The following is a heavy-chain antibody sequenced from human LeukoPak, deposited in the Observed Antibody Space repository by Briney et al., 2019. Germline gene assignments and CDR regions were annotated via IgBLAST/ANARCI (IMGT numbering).Heavy chain of an antibody. CDR2: LYYDGRT. D-gene: IGHD4-23*01. V-gene: IGHV4-39*02. CDR1: GDSVSSSNYY. Sequence: SETLSLTCTVFGDSVSSSNYYWAWFRQPPGKGLDWIGSLYYDGRTYYSPSLESRVTVSVDTSKNQFSLKLSSETAADTAVYYCARDLLNEGNHLDYWGQGTLVTVSS. CDR3: ARDLLNEGNHLDY. J-gene: IGHJ4*02.